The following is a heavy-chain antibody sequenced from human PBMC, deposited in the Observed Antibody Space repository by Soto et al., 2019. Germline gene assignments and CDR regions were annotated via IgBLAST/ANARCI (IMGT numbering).Heavy chain of an antibody. V-gene: IGHV3-30-3*01. CDR2: ISDDGSKK. CDR3: AGERETSSWFLSGFEY. D-gene: IGHD6-19*01. J-gene: IGHJ4*02. CDR1: GLTFIRHA. Sequence: QVQLVESGGGVVQPGRSLSLSCAASGLTFIRHAMHWVRQVPGKGLEWVAAISDDGSKKHYVDSVKGRFSISRDKSSNTVFLQMNSLRAEDTAVYFCAGERETSSWFLSGFEYWGQGTLVTVSS.